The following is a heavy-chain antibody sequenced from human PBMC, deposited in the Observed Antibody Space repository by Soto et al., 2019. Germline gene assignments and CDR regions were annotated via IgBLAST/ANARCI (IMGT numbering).Heavy chain of an antibody. J-gene: IGHJ6*02. CDR3: ARGGGGRVGRYYYGMDV. CDR2: IYHSRST. Sequence: SETLSLTCAVSGGSISSGGSSWSWLRQPAGKGLEWIGYIYHSRSTYYNLSLKSRVTISVDKSKNQLSLQLSTLTAADTAVYYCARGGGGRVGRYYYGMDVWGQGTTVTVSS. CDR1: GGSISSGGSS. D-gene: IGHD3-16*01. V-gene: IGHV4-30-2*01.